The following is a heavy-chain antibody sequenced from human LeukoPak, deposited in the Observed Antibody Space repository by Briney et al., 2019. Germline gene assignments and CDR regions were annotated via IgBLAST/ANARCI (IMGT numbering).Heavy chain of an antibody. D-gene: IGHD3-22*01. V-gene: IGHV3-23*01. CDR1: GFSFSSYA. J-gene: IGHJ4*02. Sequence: PGGSLRLSCAASGFSFSSYAMSWVRQAPGTGLEWVSAISTGGDITYYADSVKGRFTISRDNSRNTLYLQMNSLRAEDTAVYYCAKGTMDGGQYYYDSSGGQGTLVTVSS. CDR3: AKGTMDGGQYYYDSS. CDR2: ISTGGDIT.